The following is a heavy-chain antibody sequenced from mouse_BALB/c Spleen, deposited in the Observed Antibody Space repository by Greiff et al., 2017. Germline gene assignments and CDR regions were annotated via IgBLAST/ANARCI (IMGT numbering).Heavy chain of an antibody. CDR3: ARSGWLLRAMDY. Sequence: EVKVVDSGPGLVKPSQSLSLTCTVTGYSITSDYAWNWIRQFPGNKLEWMGYISYSGSTSYNPSLKSRISITRDTSKNQFFLQLNSVTTEDTATYYCARSGWLLRAMDYWGQGTSVTVSS. CDR2: ISYSGST. V-gene: IGHV3-2*02. CDR1: GYSITSDYA. D-gene: IGHD2-3*01. J-gene: IGHJ4*01.